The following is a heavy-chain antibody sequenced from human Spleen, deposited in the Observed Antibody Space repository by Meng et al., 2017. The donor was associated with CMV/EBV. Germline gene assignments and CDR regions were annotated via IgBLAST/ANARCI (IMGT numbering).Heavy chain of an antibody. V-gene: IGHV3-11*04. J-gene: IGHJ6*02. CDR1: GFTFSDYY. CDR3: AGGRATMVREYYYYYGMDV. Sequence: SLKISCAASGFTFSDYYMSWIRQAPGKGLEWISYITSSGTTIYYADSVKGRFTITSDNSKKSLFLQMNSLRAEDTAVYYCAGGRATMVREYYYYYGMDVWGQGTTVTVSS. CDR2: ITSSGTTI. D-gene: IGHD3-10*01.